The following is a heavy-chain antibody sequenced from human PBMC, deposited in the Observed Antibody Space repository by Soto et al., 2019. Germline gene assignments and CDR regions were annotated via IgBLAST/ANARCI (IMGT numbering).Heavy chain of an antibody. Sequence: QVQLVQSGPEVKKTGTSVKVSCKASVGTFSSRASSWVRQAPGKGREWRGGIIPVFGRVNYAEKFQDRVTITADESTGTVDMELSSLRSEDTALYYCANSRGGTFLGYHGMDIWGQGTKVSVSS. CDR1: VGTFSSRA. D-gene: IGHD3-16*01. CDR2: IIPVFGRV. V-gene: IGHV1-69*01. CDR3: ANSRGGTFLGYHGMDI. J-gene: IGHJ6*02.